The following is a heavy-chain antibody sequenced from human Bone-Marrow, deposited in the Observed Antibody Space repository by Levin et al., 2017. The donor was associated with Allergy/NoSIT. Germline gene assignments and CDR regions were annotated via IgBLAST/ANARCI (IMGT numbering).Heavy chain of an antibody. D-gene: IGHD5-12*01. Sequence: GESLKISCAASGFTFSSYSMNWVRQAPGKGLDWVSSITSSGTYIYYADSVKGRFTISRDNAKNSLFLQMNSLTAADTAVYYCARGLEYSGLPWGQGALVTVSS. CDR2: ITSSGTYI. J-gene: IGHJ5*02. V-gene: IGHV3-21*01. CDR1: GFTFSSYS. CDR3: ARGLEYSGLP.